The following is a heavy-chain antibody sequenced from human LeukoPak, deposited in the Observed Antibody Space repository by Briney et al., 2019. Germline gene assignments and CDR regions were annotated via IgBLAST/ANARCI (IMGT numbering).Heavy chain of an antibody. V-gene: IGHV4-4*07. D-gene: IGHD2-8*02. CDR1: GGSISSYY. CDR3: ARGVVSSVYHWFDP. CDR2: IYTSGST. J-gene: IGHJ5*02. Sequence: SETLSLTCTVSGGSISSYYWSWIRQPAGKGLEWIGRIYTSGSTNYNPSLKSRVTMSVDTSKNQFSLKLSSVTVADTAVYYCARGVVSSVYHWFDPWGQGTLVTVSS.